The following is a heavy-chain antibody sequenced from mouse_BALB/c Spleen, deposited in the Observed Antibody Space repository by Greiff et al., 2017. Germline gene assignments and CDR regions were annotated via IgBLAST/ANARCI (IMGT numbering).Heavy chain of an antibody. CDR2: ISNGGGST. D-gene: IGHD1-1*01. V-gene: IGHV5-12-2*01. J-gene: IGHJ1*01. CDR1: GFTFSSYT. CDR3: ARHDYYGSSYVYWYFDV. Sequence: EVHLVESGGGLVQPGGSLKLSCAASGFTFSSYTMSWVRQTPEKRLEWVAYISNGGGSTYYPDTVKGRFTISRDNAKNTLYLQMSSLKSEDTAMYYCARHDYYGSSYVYWYFDVWGAGTTVTVSS.